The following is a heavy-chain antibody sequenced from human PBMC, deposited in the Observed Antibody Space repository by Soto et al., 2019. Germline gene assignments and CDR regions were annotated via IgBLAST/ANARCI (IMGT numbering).Heavy chain of an antibody. CDR1: GLTFSNSA. J-gene: IGHJ6*03. CDR3: ARDYPSYYDFWSGYSGADYYYYYMDV. V-gene: IGHV3-23*01. D-gene: IGHD3-3*01. CDR2: ISGSGGTT. Sequence: PGGSLRLSCAASGLTFSNSAMNWVRQAPGKGLHWVSSISGSGGTTYYADSVKGRFTISRDNAKNSLYLQMNSLRAEDTAVYYCARDYPSYYDFWSGYSGADYYYYYMDVWGKGTTVTLSS.